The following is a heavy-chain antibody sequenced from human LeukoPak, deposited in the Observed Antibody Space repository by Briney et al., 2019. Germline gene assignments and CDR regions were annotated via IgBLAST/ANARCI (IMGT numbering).Heavy chain of an antibody. CDR2: INAGNGNT. J-gene: IGHJ4*02. D-gene: IGHD2-15*01. Sequence: VSVKVSCKASGYTFTSYAMHWVRQAPGQRLEWMGWINAGNGNTKYSQKFQGRVTITRDTSASTAYMELSSLRSEDTAVYYCAARGGYCSGGSCYSFDYWGQGTLVTVSS. CDR3: AARGGYCSGGSCYSFDY. CDR1: GYTFTSYA. V-gene: IGHV1-3*01.